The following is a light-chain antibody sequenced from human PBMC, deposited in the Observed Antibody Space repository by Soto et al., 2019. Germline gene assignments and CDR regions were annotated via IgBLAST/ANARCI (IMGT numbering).Light chain of an antibody. V-gene: IGKV1-5*03. Sequence: DIQITQSPPTLSGSVGDRVTLTCRASQTISSWLAWYQQKPGKVPSLLIYKTSTLEDGVPSRFSGTGSGTDFTLTIYNLQPDDVATYYCQQWSLYSWTFGQGTKVDIK. CDR1: QTISSW. J-gene: IGKJ1*01. CDR2: KTS. CDR3: QQWSLYSWT.